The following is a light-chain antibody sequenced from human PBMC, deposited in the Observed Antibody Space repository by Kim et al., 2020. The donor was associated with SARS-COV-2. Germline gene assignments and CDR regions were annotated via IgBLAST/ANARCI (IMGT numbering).Light chain of an antibody. V-gene: IGKV3-15*01. CDR3: QQYNKWPPWT. CDR2: GAS. Sequence: SPGERATLSCRASQSVGSNLAWYQQKPGQPPRLLLYGASTRATGIPARFSGGGSGTDFTLTISSLQSEDFAVYFCQQYNKWPPWTFGQGTKVDIK. J-gene: IGKJ1*01. CDR1: QSVGSN.